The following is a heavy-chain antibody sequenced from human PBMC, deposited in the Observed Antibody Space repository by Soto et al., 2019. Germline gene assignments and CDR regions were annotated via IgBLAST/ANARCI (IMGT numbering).Heavy chain of an antibody. CDR3: ARGGRMGRSWYHYYYYGMDV. CDR2: INHSGST. D-gene: IGHD6-13*01. CDR1: GGSFSGYY. J-gene: IGHJ6*02. V-gene: IGHV4-34*01. Sequence: SETLSLTCAVYGGSFSGYYWSWIRQPPGKGLEWIGEINHSGSTNYNPSLKSRVTISVDTSKNQFSLKLSSVTAADTAVYYCARGGRMGRSWYHYYYYGMDVWGQGTTVTVSS.